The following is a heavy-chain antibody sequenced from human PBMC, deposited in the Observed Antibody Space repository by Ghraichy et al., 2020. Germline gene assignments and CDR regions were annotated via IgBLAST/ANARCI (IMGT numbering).Heavy chain of an antibody. J-gene: IGHJ4*02. CDR3: ADSLVGASLRYYFDY. Sequence: GSLRLSCAASGFTFSSYAMSWVRQAPGKGLEWVSAISGSGGSTYYADSVKGRFTISRDNSKNTLYLQMNSLRAEDTAVYYCADSLVGASLRYYFDYWGQGTLVTVSS. V-gene: IGHV3-23*01. CDR1: GFTFSSYA. CDR2: ISGSGGST. D-gene: IGHD1-26*01.